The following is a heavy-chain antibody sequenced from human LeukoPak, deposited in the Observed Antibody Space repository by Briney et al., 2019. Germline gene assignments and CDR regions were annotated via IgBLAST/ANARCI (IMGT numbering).Heavy chain of an antibody. V-gene: IGHV1-69*05. CDR1: GGTFSSYA. CDR3: ARDIAGGWNYFDY. Sequence: ASVKVSCKASGGTFSSYAISWVRQAPGQGLEWMGGIIPIFGTANYAQKFQGRVTMTRDTSTTTVYMEMSSLRSEDTAVYYCARDIAGGWNYFDYWGQGTLVTVSS. CDR2: IIPIFGTA. D-gene: IGHD1-14*01. J-gene: IGHJ4*02.